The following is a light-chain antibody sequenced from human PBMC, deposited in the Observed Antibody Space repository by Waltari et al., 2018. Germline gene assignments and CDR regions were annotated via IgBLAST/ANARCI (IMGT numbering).Light chain of an antibody. CDR2: DAS. V-gene: IGKV3-11*01. CDR1: QSISSY. Sequence: EIVLTQSPATLSLSPGERATLSCRASQSISSYLAWYQQKPGQTPRLLIYDASNRATGIPARFRGSGSGTDFTLTISSREPEDFAVYDCQHRYNWPLAFGGGTKVE. CDR3: QHRYNWPLA. J-gene: IGKJ4*01.